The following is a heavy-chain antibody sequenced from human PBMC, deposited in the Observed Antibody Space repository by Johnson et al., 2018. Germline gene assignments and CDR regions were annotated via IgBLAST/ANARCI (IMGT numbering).Heavy chain of an antibody. Sequence: QVQLVQSGAEVKKXGASXKVXCKASGYSFPTYDINWVRQATGPGLEWMGWMNPTSGHTGSAQKFQCRVTMTRDTSIRTAYMELSSTRSEDTAVYYCARARDVGGTDFQHWGQGTLVTVSS. CDR3: ARARDVGGTDFQH. J-gene: IGHJ1*01. D-gene: IGHD4-23*01. CDR2: MNPTSGHT. V-gene: IGHV1-8*01. CDR1: GYSFPTYD.